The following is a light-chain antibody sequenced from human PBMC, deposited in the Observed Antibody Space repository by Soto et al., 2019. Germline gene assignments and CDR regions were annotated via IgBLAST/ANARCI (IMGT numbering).Light chain of an antibody. V-gene: IGKV1-5*01. CDR2: DVS. CDR1: QSVSPW. J-gene: IGKJ1*01. Sequence: DIQMIQSPSTLSASVGDRVTITCRASQSVSPWLAWYQQKPGKAPKLLIYDVSSLERGVPSRFSGRGSGTEFTLTISSLQPDDFATYYCQQYHSYYRTFGQGTKV. CDR3: QQYHSYYRT.